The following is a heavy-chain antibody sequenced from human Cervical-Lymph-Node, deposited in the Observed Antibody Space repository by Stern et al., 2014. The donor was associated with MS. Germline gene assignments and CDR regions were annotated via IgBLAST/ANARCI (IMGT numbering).Heavy chain of an antibody. CDR3: ARTMTGTSAFDF. D-gene: IGHD3-9*01. Sequence: VQLVESGAEVKKPGASVKVSCKASEYTFSAYAMHWVRQAPGQGLEWVGVINPSDGSTNYAQKFQGRVTMTRDTSTSTAFMELSSLISEDTAMYYCARTMTGTSAFDFWGQGTLVTVSS. CDR2: INPSDGST. CDR1: EYTFSAYA. V-gene: IGHV1-46*01. J-gene: IGHJ4*02.